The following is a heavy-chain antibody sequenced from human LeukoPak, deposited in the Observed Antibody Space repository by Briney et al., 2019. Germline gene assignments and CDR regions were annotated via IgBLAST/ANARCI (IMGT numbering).Heavy chain of an antibody. CDR3: AKALQSGWSHYYFDS. CDR2: MSYDGSNK. CDR1: GFTFSSYG. D-gene: IGHD6-19*01. V-gene: IGHV3-30*18. J-gene: IGHJ4*02. Sequence: GGSLRLSCAASGFTFSSYGMHWVRQAPGKGLEWVAIMSYDGSNKYYADSVKGRFTISRDNSKNTLDLRMNSLRAEDTAVYYCAKALQSGWSHYYFDSWGQGTLVTVSS.